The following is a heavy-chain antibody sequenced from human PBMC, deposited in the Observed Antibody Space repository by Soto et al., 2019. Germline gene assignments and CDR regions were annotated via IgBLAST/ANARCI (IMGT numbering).Heavy chain of an antibody. D-gene: IGHD3-22*01. CDR1: GGSISSDDYC. CDR2: IHSSGSI. V-gene: IGHV4-30-4*01. J-gene: IGHJ1*01. CDR3: ARDLDGLHDDTSGPFPRPG. Sequence: SETLSLTCTVSGGSISSDDYCWSWIRQAPGWGLEWIGYIHSSGSIYYNPSLKSRATMSIDTAGNQFSLKVGFVTVADTAVYYCARDLDGLHDDTSGPFPRPGWGQGTLVTVSS.